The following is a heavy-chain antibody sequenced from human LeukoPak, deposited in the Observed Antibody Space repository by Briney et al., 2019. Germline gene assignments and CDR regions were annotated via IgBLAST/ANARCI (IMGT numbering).Heavy chain of an antibody. CDR2: INPNSGGT. CDR3: ARVGYYGSGSYSEIVY. J-gene: IGHJ4*02. CDR1: GYTFTGYY. Sequence: GASVNVSCKASGYTFTGYYMHRVRQAPGQGLEWMGRINPNSGGTNYAQKFQGRVTMTRDTSISTAYMELSRLRSDDTAVYYCARVGYYGSGSYSEIVYWGQGTLVTVSS. V-gene: IGHV1-2*06. D-gene: IGHD3-10*01.